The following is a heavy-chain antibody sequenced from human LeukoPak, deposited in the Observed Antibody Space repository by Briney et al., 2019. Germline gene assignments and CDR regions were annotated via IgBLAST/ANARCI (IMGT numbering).Heavy chain of an antibody. CDR2: LYSGGST. V-gene: IGHV3-53*01. J-gene: IGHJ3*02. Sequence: GGSLRLSCAASGFTVSSDYMSWVRQAPGKGLEWVSILYSGGSTYYADSGKGRFTISRDNSKNTLYLQMNSLRAEDTAVYYCARNYYGSGSRAFDIWGQGTMVTVSS. CDR1: GFTVSSDY. D-gene: IGHD3-10*01. CDR3: ARNYYGSGSRAFDI.